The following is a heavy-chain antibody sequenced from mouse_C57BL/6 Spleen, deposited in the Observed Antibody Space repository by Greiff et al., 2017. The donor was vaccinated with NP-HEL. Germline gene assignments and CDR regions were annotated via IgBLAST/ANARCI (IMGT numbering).Heavy chain of an antibody. V-gene: IGHV1-82*01. J-gene: IGHJ3*01. CDR2: IYPGDGDT. CDR1: GYAFSSSW. Sequence: QVQLQQSGPELVKPGASVKISCKASGYAFSSSWMNWVKQRPGKGLEWIGRIYPGDGDTNYNGKFKGKATLTADKSSSTAYMQLSSLTSEDSAVYFCARGHDGYYGFAYWGQGTLVTVSA. D-gene: IGHD2-3*01. CDR3: ARGHDGYYGFAY.